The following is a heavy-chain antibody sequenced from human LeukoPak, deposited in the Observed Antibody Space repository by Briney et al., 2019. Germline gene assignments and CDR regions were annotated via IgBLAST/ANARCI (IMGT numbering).Heavy chain of an antibody. Sequence: GASVKVSCKASGYTFTSYGISWVRQAPGQGLEWMGWISAYNGNTNYAQKLQGRVTMTTDTSTSTAYMELRSLRSDDTAVYYCARVTYSSGWLGHNWFDPWGQGTLVTASS. J-gene: IGHJ5*02. CDR2: ISAYNGNT. CDR1: GYTFTSYG. D-gene: IGHD6-19*01. V-gene: IGHV1-18*01. CDR3: ARVTYSSGWLGHNWFDP.